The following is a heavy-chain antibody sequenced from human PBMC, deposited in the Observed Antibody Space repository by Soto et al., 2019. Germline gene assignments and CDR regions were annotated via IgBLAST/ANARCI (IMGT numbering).Heavy chain of an antibody. CDR1: GYTFTTYA. D-gene: IGHD6-6*01. Sequence: QVQLVQSGAEVKKPGASVKLSCKASGYTFTTYAISWVRQAPGQGLEWMGWLRTYDGHTDYAQNLQGRVTMTTDTSTNTAYMERRSLRSDDTAVYYCARDRLHTSSSITFDYWGQGALVTVSS. J-gene: IGHJ4*02. CDR3: ARDRLHTSSSITFDY. V-gene: IGHV1-18*01. CDR2: LRTYDGHT.